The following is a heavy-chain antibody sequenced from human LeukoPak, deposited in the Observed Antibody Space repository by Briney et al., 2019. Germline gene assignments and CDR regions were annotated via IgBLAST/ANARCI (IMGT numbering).Heavy chain of an antibody. CDR3: ATVGGWYREVCFDY. Sequence: ASVTVSFTVSGYTLTESSMHWVRQAPGKGSEWMGGFDPEDGETIYAQKFQGRVTMTEDTSTDTAYMELSSLRSEDTAVYYCATVGGWYREVCFDYWGQGTLVTVSS. CDR1: GYTLTESS. CDR2: FDPEDGET. V-gene: IGHV1-24*01. J-gene: IGHJ4*02. D-gene: IGHD6-19*01.